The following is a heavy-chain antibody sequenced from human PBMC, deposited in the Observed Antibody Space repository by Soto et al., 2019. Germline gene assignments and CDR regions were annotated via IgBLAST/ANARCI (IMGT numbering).Heavy chain of an antibody. J-gene: IGHJ4*02. Sequence: PGGSLRLSCAASGITFSDYGMHWVRQAPGKGLEWVAGVWKDGSNGYYVDSVKGRFTISRDNSKNTLYLQMNSLRDEDTAVYYCAKVPRGSNFGYYNFWGQGTLVTVSS. CDR1: GITFSDYG. D-gene: IGHD5-18*01. CDR3: AKVPRGSNFGYYNF. CDR2: VWKDGSNG. V-gene: IGHV3-30*02.